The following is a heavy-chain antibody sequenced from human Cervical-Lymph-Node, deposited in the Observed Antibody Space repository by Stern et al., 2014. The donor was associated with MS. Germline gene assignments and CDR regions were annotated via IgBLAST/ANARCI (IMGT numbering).Heavy chain of an antibody. V-gene: IGHV1-69*18. D-gene: IGHD3-10*01. J-gene: IGHJ4*02. CDR1: GGTFSSPE. Sequence: QMQLVQSGAEVQKPGSSVKVSCRGSGGTFSSPEISWGRQTPGQGLEWMGSIIPISVTANYVQKYQGRVTITADESTSTAYMELSSLRSEDTAIYYCALGGFGHYFEYWGQGTLVTVSS. CDR3: ALGGFGHYFEY. CDR2: IIPISVTA.